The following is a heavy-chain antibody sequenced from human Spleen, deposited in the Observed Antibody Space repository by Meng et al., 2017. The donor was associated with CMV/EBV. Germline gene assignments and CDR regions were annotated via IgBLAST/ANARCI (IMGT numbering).Heavy chain of an antibody. D-gene: IGHD2-15*01. Sequence: SETLSLTCTVSGGSVSSGAYYWSWIRQPPGKGLEWIGFIYDSGTTNYNPSLKSRVTMSVDTAKNQFSLKLSSVTAADTAVYYCARGKLTYYYYGMDVWGQGTTVTVSS. V-gene: IGHV4-61*08. J-gene: IGHJ6*02. CDR3: ARGKLTYYYYGMDV. CDR1: GGSVSSGAYY. CDR2: IYDSGTT.